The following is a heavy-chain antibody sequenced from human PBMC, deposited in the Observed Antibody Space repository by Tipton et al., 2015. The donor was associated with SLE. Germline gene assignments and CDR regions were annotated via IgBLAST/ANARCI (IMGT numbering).Heavy chain of an antibody. CDR1: GFTFSTYE. Sequence: SLRLSCAASGFTFSTYEMNWVRQAPGKGLEWISYITSTGSDRLYADSVKGRFTISRDNSKNTVYLQINSLRVEDTAVYLCAREKDYYFDLWGQGTLVTVSP. V-gene: IGHV3-48*03. D-gene: IGHD3/OR15-3a*01. CDR2: ITSTGSDR. J-gene: IGHJ4*02. CDR3: AREKDYYFDL.